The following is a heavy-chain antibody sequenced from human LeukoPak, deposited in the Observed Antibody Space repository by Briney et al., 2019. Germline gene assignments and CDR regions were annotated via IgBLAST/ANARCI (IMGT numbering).Heavy chain of an antibody. V-gene: IGHV3-7*05. D-gene: IGHD6-25*01. J-gene: IGHJ5*02. CDR2: INEDGSAK. CDR1: GFNFNKYW. CDR3: VRHVAASVP. Sequence: GGSLRLSCAASGFNFNKYWMTWVRQAPGKGLEWVANINEDGSAKFCADSVKGRFTISRDNAENSLYLQMNSLRVEDSAVYYCVRHVAASVPWGQGTLVTVSS.